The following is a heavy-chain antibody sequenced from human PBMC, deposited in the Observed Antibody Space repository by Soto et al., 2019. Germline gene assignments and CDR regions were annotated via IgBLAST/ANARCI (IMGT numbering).Heavy chain of an antibody. V-gene: IGHV3-23*01. J-gene: IGHJ4*02. Sequence: EVQLLESGGGLVQPGESLRLSCAVSGFTVSSYAMSWVRQAPGKGLEWVSGISGYGGRTYYADSVKGRFTISRDNSKNTLYLQMSSLRAEDTAVYYCASQGMLSDNYPYYFPYWGQGTLVTVSS. CDR3: ASQGMLSDNYPYYFPY. CDR1: GFTVSSYA. CDR2: ISGYGGRT. D-gene: IGHD1-1*01.